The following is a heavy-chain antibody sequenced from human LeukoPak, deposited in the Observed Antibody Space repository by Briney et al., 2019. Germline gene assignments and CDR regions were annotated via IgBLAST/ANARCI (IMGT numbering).Heavy chain of an antibody. V-gene: IGHV4-34*01. CDR3: ARARYNGATFGGVIVDYFDY. J-gene: IGHJ4*02. CDR1: GGSFSGYY. Sequence: SETLSLTCAVYGGSFSGYYWSWIRQPPGKGLEWIGEINHSGSTNYNPSLKSRVTISVDTSKNQFSLKLSSVTAADTAVYYCARARYNGATFGGVIVDYFDYWGQGTLVTVSS. D-gene: IGHD3-16*02. CDR2: INHSGST.